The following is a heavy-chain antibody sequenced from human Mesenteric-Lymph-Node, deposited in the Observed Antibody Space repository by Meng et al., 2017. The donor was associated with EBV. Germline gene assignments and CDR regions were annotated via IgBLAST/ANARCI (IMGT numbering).Heavy chain of an antibody. CDR3: ARGATSVFDL. V-gene: IGHV6-1*01. CDR2: TYYRSKWYN. CDR1: GDSVSSSSAA. J-gene: IGHJ2*01. Sequence: QVQLQQSGPGLVKPSQTLSLTCVFSGDSVSSSSAAWTWIRQSPSRGLEWLERTYYRSKWYNDYAVFVKSRITINPDTSKNQFSLQLNSVTPEDTAVYYCARGATSVFDLWGRSTLVTVAS.